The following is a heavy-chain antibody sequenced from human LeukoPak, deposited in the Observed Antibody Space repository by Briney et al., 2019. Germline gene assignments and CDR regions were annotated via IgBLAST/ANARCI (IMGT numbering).Heavy chain of an antibody. CDR1: GDSISSDDYY. V-gene: IGHV4-61*02. CDR3: ARGRSGWYHNFDY. J-gene: IGHJ4*02. Sequence: SETLSLTCTVSGDSISSDDYYWSWIRQPAGKGLEWIGRFSASGNSNYNPSLKSRLTISVDTSKNQFSLKLTSVTAADTAVYYCARGRSGWYHNFDYWGQGTLVTVSS. D-gene: IGHD6-19*01. CDR2: FSASGNS.